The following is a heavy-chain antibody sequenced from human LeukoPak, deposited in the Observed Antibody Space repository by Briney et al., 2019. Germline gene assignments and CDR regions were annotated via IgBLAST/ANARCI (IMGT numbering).Heavy chain of an antibody. D-gene: IGHD4-17*01. J-gene: IGHJ4*02. CDR1: GDSTNTYF. CDR2: IYYTGTT. Sequence: SETLSLTCTISGDSTNTYFWSWIRQPPGKGLEWIGYIYYTGTTNYNPSLKSRVSISVDTSKNQFSLKVSSVTAADTGVYYCASKSTDHGELRFDYWGQGTLVTVSS. V-gene: IGHV4-59*01. CDR3: ASKSTDHGELRFDY.